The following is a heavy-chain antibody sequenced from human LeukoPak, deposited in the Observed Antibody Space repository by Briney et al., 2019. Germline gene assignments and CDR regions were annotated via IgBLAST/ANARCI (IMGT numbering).Heavy chain of an antibody. Sequence: GGSLRLSCAASGFTFSGCAMHWVRQASGKGLEWVGRIKSIGNSYATEYAASVKGRFTISRDDSKSTAYLQMNSLNTEDTAVYYCTRLSDDSRGYYFNYVFDYWGRGTLVTVSS. CDR3: TRLSDDSRGYYFNYVFDY. J-gene: IGHJ4*02. CDR2: IKSIGNSYAT. D-gene: IGHD3-22*01. CDR1: GFTFSGCA. V-gene: IGHV3-73*01.